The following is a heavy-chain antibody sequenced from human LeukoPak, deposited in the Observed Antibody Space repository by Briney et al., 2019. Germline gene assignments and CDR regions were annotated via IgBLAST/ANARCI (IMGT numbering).Heavy chain of an antibody. CDR2: IRYDGSNK. J-gene: IGHJ4*02. CDR3: AKDRGTSVVPGF. D-gene: IGHD2-2*01. Sequence: PGGSLRLSCAASGFTFSSYGMHWVRQAPGKGLEWVAFIRYDGSNKYYADSVKGRFTISRDNSKNTLYLQMNSLRAEDTAVYYCAKDRGTSVVPGFWGQGTLVTVSS. CDR1: GFTFSSYG. V-gene: IGHV3-30*02.